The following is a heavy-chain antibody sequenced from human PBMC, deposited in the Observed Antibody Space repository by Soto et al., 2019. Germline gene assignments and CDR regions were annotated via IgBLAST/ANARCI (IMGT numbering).Heavy chain of an antibody. D-gene: IGHD4-17*01. J-gene: IGHJ6*02. CDR1: GGSFSGYY. CDR3: ARGPFNHGLATWGLDV. Sequence: PSETLSVTYAVYGGSFSGYYWSWIRQTPGKGLELIGEINHGGTTNYNPSLESRLSISIDTPKNQFSLILSSVTAADTAVYYCARGPFNHGLATWGLDVWGQGTTVTVSS. V-gene: IGHV4-34*01. CDR2: INHGGTT.